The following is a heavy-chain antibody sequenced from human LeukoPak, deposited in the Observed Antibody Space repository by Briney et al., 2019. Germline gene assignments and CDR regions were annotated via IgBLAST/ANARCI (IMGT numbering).Heavy chain of an antibody. CDR1: GGTFSSYA. Sequence: SVKLSCKASGGTFSSYAISWVRQAPGQGLEWRGGIIPIFGTADYAQKFQGRVTITADESTSTAYMELSSLRSEDTAVYYCAVEYSGSQGAFDIWGQGTMVTVSS. J-gene: IGHJ3*02. D-gene: IGHD1-26*01. V-gene: IGHV1-69*01. CDR2: IIPIFGTA. CDR3: AVEYSGSQGAFDI.